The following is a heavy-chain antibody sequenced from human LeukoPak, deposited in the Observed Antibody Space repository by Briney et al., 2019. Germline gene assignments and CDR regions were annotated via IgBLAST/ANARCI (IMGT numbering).Heavy chain of an antibody. J-gene: IGHJ5*02. CDR3: ATEFNYYGSGSYS. CDR1: GDSVSSKSAT. V-gene: IGHV6-1*01. CDR2: TYYSSKWYN. D-gene: IGHD3-10*01. Sequence: SQTLSLTCAISGDSVSSKSATWNWIRQSPSRGLEWLGRTYYSSKWYNDYAVSVKSRITINPDTSKNQFSLQLISVTPDDAAVYYCATEFNYYGSGSYSWGQGTLVTVSS.